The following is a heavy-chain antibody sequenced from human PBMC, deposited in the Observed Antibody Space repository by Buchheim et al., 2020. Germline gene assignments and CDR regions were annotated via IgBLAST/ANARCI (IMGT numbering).Heavy chain of an antibody. CDR2: ISSSSSYI. CDR1: GFTFSSYN. J-gene: IGHJ4*02. D-gene: IGHD6-13*01. CDR3: ARETYSSSWSYFFDY. V-gene: IGHV3-21*01. Sequence: EVQLVESGGGLVKPGGSLRLSCVASGFTFSSYNMNWVRQAPGKGLEGVASISSSSSYIYYADSVKGRFTISRDKAKNSIYLQMSSLRAEDTAIYYCARETYSSSWSYFFDYWGQGTL.